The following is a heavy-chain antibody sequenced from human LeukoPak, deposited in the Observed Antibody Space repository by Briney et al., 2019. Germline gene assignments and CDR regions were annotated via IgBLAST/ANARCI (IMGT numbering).Heavy chain of an antibody. CDR1: GYSFTDHH. Sequence: ASVKVSCEASGYSFTDHHIHWLGPAPGQGLEGMGWINSGNGGSHFPQRFQGRVPMSRDTSISTAYMELSRLRSDDTAVYYCARDPGSSYTSSWYEFYYMHVWGKRTTVTISS. CDR3: ARDPGSSYTSSWYEFYYMHV. D-gene: IGHD6-13*01. CDR2: INSGNGGS. J-gene: IGHJ6*03. V-gene: IGHV1-2*02.